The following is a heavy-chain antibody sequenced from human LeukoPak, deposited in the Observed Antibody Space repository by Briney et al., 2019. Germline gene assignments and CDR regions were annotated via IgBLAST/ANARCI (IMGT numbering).Heavy chain of an antibody. Sequence: SETLSLTCTASGYSIGSGYYWGWIRQPPGKGLEWIGSISHSGSTYYNPSLKSRVTISVDTSKNQFSLKLSSVTAADTAVYYCASCGGGSWRGLFDYWGQGTLVTVSS. D-gene: IGHD6-13*01. J-gene: IGHJ4*02. CDR3: ASCGGGSWRGLFDY. CDR1: GYSIGSGYY. V-gene: IGHV4-38-2*02. CDR2: ISHSGST.